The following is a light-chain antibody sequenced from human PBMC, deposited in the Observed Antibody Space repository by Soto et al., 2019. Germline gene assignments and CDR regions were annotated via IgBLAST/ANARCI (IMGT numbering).Light chain of an antibody. V-gene: IGKV1-5*01. CDR3: QHYNSYSEA. Sequence: DIQMTQSPSTLSASVGDRVTITCRASQSINSWLAWYQQKPGKAPQILIYDASTLKSGVPSRFSGSGSGTEFTLTISSLQPDDFATYYCQHYNSYSEAFGQGTKVDIK. CDR2: DAS. J-gene: IGKJ1*01. CDR1: QSINSW.